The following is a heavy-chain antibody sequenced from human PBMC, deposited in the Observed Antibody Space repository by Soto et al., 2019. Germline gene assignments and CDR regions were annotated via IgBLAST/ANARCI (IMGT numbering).Heavy chain of an antibody. Sequence: PSETLSLTCTVSGGSISSGDYYWSWIRQPPGKGLEWIGYIYYSGSTYYNPSLKSRVTISVDTSKNQFSLKLSSVTAADTAVYYCARFPNDYGQEGWGQGTLVTVSS. D-gene: IGHD4-17*01. J-gene: IGHJ4*02. V-gene: IGHV4-30-4*01. CDR3: ARFPNDYGQEG. CDR1: GGSISSGDYY. CDR2: IYYSGST.